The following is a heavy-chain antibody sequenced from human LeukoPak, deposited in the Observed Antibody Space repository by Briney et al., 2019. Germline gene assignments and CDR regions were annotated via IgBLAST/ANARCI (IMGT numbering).Heavy chain of an antibody. D-gene: IGHD5-12*01. CDR3: ARLVASGYDLGPDY. CDR2: IYYSGST. CDR1: GGSISSYY. V-gene: IGHV4-59*08. Sequence: SETLSLTCTVAGGSISSYYCGWIRQPPGKGLEWVGYIYYSGSTSYNPSLKSRVTISVATSKTQFSLELSSVTAADTAVYYCARLVASGYDLGPDYWGQGTLVTVSS. J-gene: IGHJ4*02.